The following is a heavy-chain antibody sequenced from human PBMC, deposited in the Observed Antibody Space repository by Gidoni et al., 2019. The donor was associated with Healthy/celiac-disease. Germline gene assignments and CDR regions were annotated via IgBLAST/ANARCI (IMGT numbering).Heavy chain of an antibody. CDR1: GFTFSSYG. D-gene: IGHD2-2*01. J-gene: IGHJ4*02. CDR3: AKVRGSTRLLYYYFDY. V-gene: IGHV3-30*18. CDR2: ISYDGSNK. Sequence: QVQLVESGGGVVQPGRSLRLSCAASGFTFSSYGMHWVRQAPGKGLEWVAVISYDGSNKYYADSVKGRFTISRDNSKNTLYLQMNSLRAEDTAVYYCAKVRGSTRLLYYYFDYWGQGTLVTVSS.